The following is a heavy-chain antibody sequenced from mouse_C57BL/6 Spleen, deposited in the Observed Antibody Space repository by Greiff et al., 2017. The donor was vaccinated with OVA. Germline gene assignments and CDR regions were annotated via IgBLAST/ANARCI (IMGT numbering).Heavy chain of an antibody. CDR3: ARDDYSAWFAY. D-gene: IGHD2-4*01. Sequence: QLQQPGAELVRPGSSVKLSCKASGYTFTSYWMHWVKQRPIQGLEWIGNIDPSDSETHYNQKFKDKATLTVDKSSSTAYMQLSSLTSEDSAVYYCARDDYSAWFAYWGQGTLVTVSA. J-gene: IGHJ3*01. V-gene: IGHV1-52*01. CDR1: GYTFTSYW. CDR2: IDPSDSET.